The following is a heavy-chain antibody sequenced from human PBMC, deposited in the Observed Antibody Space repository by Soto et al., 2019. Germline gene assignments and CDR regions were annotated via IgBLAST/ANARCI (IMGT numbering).Heavy chain of an antibody. CDR1: GDSVSSNSAA. V-gene: IGHV6-1*01. CDR2: TYYRSKWYY. D-gene: IGHD3-10*01. Sequence: PSQTLSLTCAISGDSVSSNSAAWNWIRQSPGRGLEWLGRTYYRSKWYYEYAFSVKSRITITPDTSRNQFSLQLSSVTPEDTAVYYCTRDRGVLGHWGQGTLVTVSS. CDR3: TRDRGVLGH. J-gene: IGHJ4*02.